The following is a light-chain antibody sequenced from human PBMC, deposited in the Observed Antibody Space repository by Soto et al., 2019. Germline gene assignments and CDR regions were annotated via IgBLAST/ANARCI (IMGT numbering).Light chain of an antibody. CDR1: QSVSSY. J-gene: IGKJ5*01. CDR2: DAS. CDR3: QQRSNWPT. Sequence: EIVLTQSPATLSLSPGERATLSCRASQSVSSYLAWYQQKPGQARTLLIYDASNRATGIPARFSGSGSGTDFTLTISSLEPEDFAVYYCQQRSNWPTFGQGTRLEIK. V-gene: IGKV3-11*01.